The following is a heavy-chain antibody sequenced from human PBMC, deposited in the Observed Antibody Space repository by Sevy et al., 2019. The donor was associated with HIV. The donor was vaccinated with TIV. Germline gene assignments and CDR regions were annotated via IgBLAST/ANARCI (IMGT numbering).Heavy chain of an antibody. CDR1: GFNFSSYG. CDR3: AKESGSYYDFRSGHDAFDI. V-gene: IGHV3-30*18. CDR2: ISYAGSSK. Sequence: GGSLRLSCAASGFNFSSYGMHWVRQAPGKGLEWVAVISYAGSSKYYADSMKGRFTISRDNSKNTLYLQINSLRAEDRAVYYCAKESGSYYDFRSGHDAFDIWGQGTMVTVSS. J-gene: IGHJ3*02. D-gene: IGHD3-3*01.